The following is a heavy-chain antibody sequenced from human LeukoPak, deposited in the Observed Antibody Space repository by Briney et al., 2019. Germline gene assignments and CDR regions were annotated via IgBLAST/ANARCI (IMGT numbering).Heavy chain of an antibody. CDR1: GFTSNSYA. J-gene: IGHJ4*02. CDR3: ARAVVAVSTPSDY. D-gene: IGHD2-15*01. V-gene: IGHV3-30-3*01. Sequence: GRSLRLSCVGSGFTSNSYAFHWVRPAPGKGLEWVAVISSEGTFKYYADSVKGRFTISRDKSKKTLSLQMNSLKTEDTAVYYCARAVVAVSTPSDYWGQGTLVTVSS. CDR2: ISSEGTFK.